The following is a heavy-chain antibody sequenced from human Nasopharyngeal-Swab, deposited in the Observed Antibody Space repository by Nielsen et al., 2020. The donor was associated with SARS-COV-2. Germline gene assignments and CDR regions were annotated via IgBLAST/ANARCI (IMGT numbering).Heavy chain of an antibody. CDR2: ISSSSSTI. J-gene: IGHJ4*02. V-gene: IGHV3-48*04. CDR3: ARAGGGYSGYVGY. CDR1: GFTFRSYI. D-gene: IGHD5-12*01. Sequence: GESLKISCAASGFTFRSYIMNWVRQAPGKGLEWVSYISSSSSTIYYADSVKGRFTISRDNAKNSLYLQMNSLRAEDTAVYYCARAGGGYSGYVGYWGQGTLVTVSS.